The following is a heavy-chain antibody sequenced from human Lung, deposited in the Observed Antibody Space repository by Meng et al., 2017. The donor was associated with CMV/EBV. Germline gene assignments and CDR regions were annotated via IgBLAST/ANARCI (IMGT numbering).Heavy chain of an antibody. V-gene: IGHV5-51*01. Sequence: GESLKISCKTSGYSHTNYWIGWVRQQPGKGLEWMGIIYPGDSDTRYSPSFEGQVAISADKSISTPYLQWSSLRAADTAIYYCVRHNGWTTNYFDYWGQGTLVTVSS. J-gene: IGHJ4*02. CDR3: VRHNGWTTNYFDY. CDR1: GYSHTNYW. D-gene: IGHD2-8*01. CDR2: IYPGDSDT.